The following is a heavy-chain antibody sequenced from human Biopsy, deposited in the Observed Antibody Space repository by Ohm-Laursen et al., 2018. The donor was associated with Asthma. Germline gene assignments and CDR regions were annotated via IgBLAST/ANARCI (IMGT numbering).Heavy chain of an antibody. CDR1: GFVFSQCG. V-gene: IGHV3-30*03. CDR3: ARQSGQDFPDTSAFDI. Sequence: SLRLPCAAAGFVFSQCGMHWVRQGPGKGLEWVAFVSSDGHDKFYEDSVKGRFTISRDNSRNRLYLQINRLTVEDSALYFCARQSGQDFPDTSAFDIWGQGTKVAVSS. J-gene: IGHJ3*02. D-gene: IGHD3-22*01. CDR2: VSSDGHDK.